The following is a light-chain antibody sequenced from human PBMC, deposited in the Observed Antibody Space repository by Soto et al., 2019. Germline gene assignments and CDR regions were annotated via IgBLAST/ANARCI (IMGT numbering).Light chain of an antibody. Sequence: QSALTQPASVSGSPGQSITISCTGTSSDVGNYNLVSWYQQYPGKAPKLMIYEVTKRPSGVSNRFSGSKSGNTASLTISGLQAEDDADYYCCSYAGNSTFGYVFGTRTEVTVL. CDR1: SSDVGNYNL. V-gene: IGLV2-23*02. CDR3: CSYAGNSTFGYV. J-gene: IGLJ1*01. CDR2: EVT.